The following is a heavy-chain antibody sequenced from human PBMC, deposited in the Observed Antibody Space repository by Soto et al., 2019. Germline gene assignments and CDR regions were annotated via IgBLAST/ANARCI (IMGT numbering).Heavy chain of an antibody. D-gene: IGHD3-3*01. CDR3: ARDPNDFWSRHLTTFDP. V-gene: IGHV1-46*03. J-gene: IGHJ5*02. CDR1: GYTFTSYY. CDR2: INPISAYT. Sequence: QVQLVQSGAEVKKPGASVKISCKASGYTFTSYYLHWLRQAPGQGLEWMGIINPISAYTTYAQKFQGRVTMTRDTSTSTVTMEVSGLRSEDTAVYYCARDPNDFWSRHLTTFDPWGQGTLITVSS.